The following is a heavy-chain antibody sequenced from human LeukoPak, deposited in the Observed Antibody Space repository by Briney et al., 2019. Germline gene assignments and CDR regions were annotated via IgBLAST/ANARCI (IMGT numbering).Heavy chain of an antibody. CDR1: GDSVLSNTAA. D-gene: IGHD1-26*01. J-gene: IGHJ4*02. V-gene: IGHV6-1*01. CDR2: TYYRSKWYT. CDR3: ARDESGSRLDY. Sequence: SQTLSPTCAISGDSVLSNTAAWNWIRQSPSGGLEWLGRTYYRSKWYTDYAVSVGSRVIINPDTSNNQFFLQLNFVTPEDTAVYYCARDESGSRLDYWGQGTLVTVSS.